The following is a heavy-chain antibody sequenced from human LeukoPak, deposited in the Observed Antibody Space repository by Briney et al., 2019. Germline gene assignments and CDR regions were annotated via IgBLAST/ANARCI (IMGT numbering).Heavy chain of an antibody. CDR2: ISSSSSYI. V-gene: IGHV3-21*01. J-gene: IGHJ4*02. Sequence: GGSLRLSCAASGFTFSSYSMNWVRRAPGKGLEWVSSISSSSSYIYYADSVKGRFTISRDNAKNSLYLQMNSLRAEDTAVYYCARDSGYCSGGSCPSLNYWGQGTLVTVSS. D-gene: IGHD2-15*01. CDR1: GFTFSSYS. CDR3: ARDSGYCSGGSCPSLNY.